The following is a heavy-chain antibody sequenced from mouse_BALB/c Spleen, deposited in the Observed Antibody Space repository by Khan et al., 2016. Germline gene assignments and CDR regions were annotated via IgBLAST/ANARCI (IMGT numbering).Heavy chain of an antibody. D-gene: IGHD2-2*01. CDR1: GYAFSSYW. V-gene: IGHV1-80*01. J-gene: IGHJ3*01. CDR3: ARGGYGYDPFAY. Sequence: QVQLQQSGAELVRPGSSVKISCNASGYAFSSYWMNWVKQRPGQGLEWIGQIYPGDGDTNYNGKFKGKATLTADKSSSTAYMQLSSLTSEDSAVHYRARGGYGYDPFAYWGQGTLVTVSA. CDR2: IYPGDGDT.